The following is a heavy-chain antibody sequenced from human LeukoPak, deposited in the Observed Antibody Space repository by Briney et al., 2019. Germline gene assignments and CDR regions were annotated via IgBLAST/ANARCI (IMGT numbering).Heavy chain of an antibody. V-gene: IGHV3-23*01. CDR3: AKINLGPSDY. Sequence: GGSLRLSCAASGFTFSSYAMSWVRQAPGKGLEWVSAISGSGGSTYYVDSVKGRFTISRDNSKNTLYLQMNSLRVEDTAVYYCAKINLGPSDYWGQGTQVTVSS. CDR1: GFTFSSYA. J-gene: IGHJ4*02. CDR2: ISGSGGST.